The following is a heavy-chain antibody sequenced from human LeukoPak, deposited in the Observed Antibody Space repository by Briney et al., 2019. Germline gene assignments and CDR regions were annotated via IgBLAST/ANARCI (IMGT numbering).Heavy chain of an antibody. CDR3: GTTVQVELLNAFDI. CDR1: VFTFSGYA. D-gene: IGHD1-7*01. V-gene: IGHV3-23*01. J-gene: IGHJ3*02. CDR2: ISGSGGST. Sequence: GGSLRVSCADPVFTFSGYAMNSGRQAPGKGLEWVSGISGSGGSTYYADSVKGRFTISRDNSKNTLYLQMNSLRAEDTAVYYCGTTVQVELLNAFDIWGQGTMVTVSS.